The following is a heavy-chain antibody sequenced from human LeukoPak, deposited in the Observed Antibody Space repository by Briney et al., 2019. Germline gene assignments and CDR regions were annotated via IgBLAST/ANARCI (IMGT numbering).Heavy chain of an antibody. CDR3: ARDSGSYYFDY. V-gene: IGHV4-31*03. Sequence: KPSETPSLTCTVSGGSISSGGYYWSWIRQRPGKGLEWIGYISYSGSTYYNPSLKSRVTISVDTSKNQLSLKLSSVTAADTAVYYCARDSGSYYFDYWGQGTLVTVSS. CDR2: ISYSGST. CDR1: GGSISSGGYY. D-gene: IGHD1-26*01. J-gene: IGHJ4*02.